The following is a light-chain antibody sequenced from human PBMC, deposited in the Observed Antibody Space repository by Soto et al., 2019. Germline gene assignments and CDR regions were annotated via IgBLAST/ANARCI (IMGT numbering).Light chain of an antibody. V-gene: IGKV1-5*01. CDR3: QQYNTYSST. J-gene: IGKJ1*01. CDR2: DAS. CDR1: QSISSW. Sequence: DIQMTQSPSTLSASVGDRVTITCRASQSISSWLAWYQQKPGKAPKVLIYDASSLESGVPSRFSGSGSGTELTLTISSLQPDDFATYYCQQYNTYSSTFGQGTKV.